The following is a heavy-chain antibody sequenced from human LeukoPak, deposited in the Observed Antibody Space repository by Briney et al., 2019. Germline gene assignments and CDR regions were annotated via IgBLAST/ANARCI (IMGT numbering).Heavy chain of an antibody. J-gene: IGHJ4*02. CDR1: GFNFNSYG. CDR2: ITGTGHIT. V-gene: IGHV3-23*01. CDR3: ARDRLGAMLFFDS. D-gene: IGHD3-16*01. Sequence: GGSLRLSCAASGFNFNSYGKSWVRQAPGKGLELVSAITGTGHITYYADSVKGRFTISRDNSKNTLYLQMNSLRAEDTALYYCARDRLGAMLFFDSWGQGTLVTVSS.